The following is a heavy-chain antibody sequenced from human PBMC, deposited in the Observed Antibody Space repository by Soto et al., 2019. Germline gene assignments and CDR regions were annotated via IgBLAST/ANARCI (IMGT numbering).Heavy chain of an antibody. V-gene: IGHV5-51*01. Sequence: PGESLKISCKGSGYSFTSYWIGWVRQMPGKGLEWMGIIYPGDSDTRYSPPFQGQVTISADKSISTAYLQWSSLKASDTAMYYCARHWGGDIVVVPAATTDAGMDVWGQGTTVTVSS. J-gene: IGHJ6*02. D-gene: IGHD2-2*01. CDR1: GYSFTSYW. CDR3: ARHWGGDIVVVPAATTDAGMDV. CDR2: IYPGDSDT.